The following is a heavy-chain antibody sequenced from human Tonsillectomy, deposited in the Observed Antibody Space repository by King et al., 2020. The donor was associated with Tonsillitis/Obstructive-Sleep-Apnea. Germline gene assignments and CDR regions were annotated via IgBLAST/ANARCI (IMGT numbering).Heavy chain of an antibody. V-gene: IGHV3-20*04. Sequence: VQLVESGGGVVRPGGSLRLSCAASGFTFDDFGMSWVRQAPGKGLEWVSGVNWNGDKTRYADSVKGRLTIPRDNAKHSLYLQMSSLRAEDTAFYYCARNFGDPDYWGQGTLVTVSS. CDR2: VNWNGDKT. D-gene: IGHD4-17*01. CDR3: ARNFGDPDY. CDR1: GFTFDDFG. J-gene: IGHJ4*02.